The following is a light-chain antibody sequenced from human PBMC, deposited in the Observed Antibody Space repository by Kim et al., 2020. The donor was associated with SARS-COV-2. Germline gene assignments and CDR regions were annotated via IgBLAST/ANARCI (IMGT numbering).Light chain of an antibody. CDR2: EVS. V-gene: IGLV2-8*01. CDR1: SSDVGGYNY. J-gene: IGLJ1*01. Sequence: QSALTQPPSASGSPGQSVTISCTGTSSDVGGYNYVSWYQQHPGKAPKLMIYEVSKRPSGVPDRFSGSKSGNTASLTVSGLQAEDEADYYCSSFAGNNNYDFGNGTKVTVL. CDR3: SSFAGNNNYD.